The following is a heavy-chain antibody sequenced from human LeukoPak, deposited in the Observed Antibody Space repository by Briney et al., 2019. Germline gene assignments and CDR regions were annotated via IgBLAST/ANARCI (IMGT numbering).Heavy chain of an antibody. V-gene: IGHV1-69*04. Sequence: SVTVSFKASGGTFSSYAISWVRQAPGQGLEWMGRIIPILGIANYAQKFQGRVTITADKSTSTAYMELSSLRSEDTAVYYCATESSSPLSLVVYWGQGTLVTVSS. CDR1: GGTFSSYA. D-gene: IGHD6-13*01. CDR2: IIPILGIA. CDR3: ATESSSPLSLVVY. J-gene: IGHJ4*02.